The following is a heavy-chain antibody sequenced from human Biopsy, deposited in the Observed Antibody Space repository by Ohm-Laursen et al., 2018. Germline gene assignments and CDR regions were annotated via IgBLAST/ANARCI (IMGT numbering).Heavy chain of an antibody. CDR3: ARTPRDSFWSGSYKRGLWFDP. CDR2: IYYTGNT. V-gene: IGHV4-59*01. J-gene: IGHJ5*02. Sequence: SETLSLTCIVSGGSTSLYYWGWIRQPPGKRLEYLGNIYYTGNTNYNPSLKSRVTISKDTSKNQFSLQVNSVTAADTAVYYCARTPRDSFWSGSYKRGLWFDPWGQGTLVIVSS. CDR1: GGSTSLYY. D-gene: IGHD3-3*01.